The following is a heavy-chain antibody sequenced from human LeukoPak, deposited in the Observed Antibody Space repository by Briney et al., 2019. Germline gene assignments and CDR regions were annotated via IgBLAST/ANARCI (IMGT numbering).Heavy chain of an antibody. Sequence: PSETLSLTCTVSGGSISSYYWSWIRQPPGKGLEWIGYIYYSGSTNYNPSLKSRVTISVDTSKNQFSLKLSSVTAADTAVYYCARGTRGGMIVVVITHPYYFDYWGQGTLVTVSS. CDR2: IYYSGST. J-gene: IGHJ4*02. V-gene: IGHV4-59*01. CDR3: ARGTRGGMIVVVITHPYYFDY. CDR1: GGSISSYY. D-gene: IGHD3-22*01.